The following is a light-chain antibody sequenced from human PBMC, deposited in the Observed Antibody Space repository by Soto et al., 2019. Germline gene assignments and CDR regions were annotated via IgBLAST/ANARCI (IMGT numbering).Light chain of an antibody. CDR3: QQYNNWPVT. J-gene: IGKJ4*01. Sequence: EIVMTQSPATLSVSPGERATLSCRASQSVSSNLAWYQQKPGQAPGLLIYGASTRATGIPARFSGSGSGTEFTLTISSLQSEDFAVYYCQQYNNWPVTFGGGTKVEIK. CDR2: GAS. CDR1: QSVSSN. V-gene: IGKV3-15*01.